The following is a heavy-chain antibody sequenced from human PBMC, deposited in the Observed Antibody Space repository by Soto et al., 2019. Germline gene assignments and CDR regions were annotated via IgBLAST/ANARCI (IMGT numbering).Heavy chain of an antibody. J-gene: IGHJ6*02. CDR1: GFTFSSYA. D-gene: IGHD4-17*01. Sequence: HPGGSLRLSCAASGFTFSSYAMSWVRQAPGKGLEWVSAISGSGGSTYYADSVKGRFTISRDNSKNTLYLQMNSLRAEDTAVYYCAKDLLSPVTPDGMDVWGQGTTVTVSS. V-gene: IGHV3-23*01. CDR2: ISGSGGST. CDR3: AKDLLSPVTPDGMDV.